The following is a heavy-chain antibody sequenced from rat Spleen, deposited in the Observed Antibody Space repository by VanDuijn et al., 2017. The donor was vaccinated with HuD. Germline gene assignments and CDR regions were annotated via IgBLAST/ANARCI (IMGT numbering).Heavy chain of an antibody. CDR2: ISYDGSST. V-gene: IGHV5-29*01. CDR1: GFTFSSYW. D-gene: IGHD1-11*01. Sequence: EVQLVESGGGLVQPGKSLKLSCVASGFTFSSYWIYWIRQAPGEGLEWVATISYDGSSTYYRDSVKGRFTISRDNAKSTLYLQMDSLRSEDTATYYCARHTPFNYGTVGDYWGQGVMVTVSS. J-gene: IGHJ2*01. CDR3: ARHTPFNYGTVGDY.